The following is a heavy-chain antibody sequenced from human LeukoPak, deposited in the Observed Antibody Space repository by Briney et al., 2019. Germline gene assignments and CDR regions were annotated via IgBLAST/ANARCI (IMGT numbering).Heavy chain of an antibody. V-gene: IGHV3-53*01. CDR3: ATLGPTEYFVY. J-gene: IGHJ4*02. CDR1: GFTVSSNH. CDR2: IYSGGTT. D-gene: IGHD4-11*01. Sequence: GGSLRLSCAASGFTVSSNHMSWVRQAPGKGLEWVSVIYSGGTTYYADSVKGRFTISRDNSKSTLYLQMNGLRAEDTAVYYCATLGPTEYFVYWGQGTLVTVSS.